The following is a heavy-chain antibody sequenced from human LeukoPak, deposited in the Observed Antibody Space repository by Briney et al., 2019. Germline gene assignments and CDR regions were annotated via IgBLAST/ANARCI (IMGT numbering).Heavy chain of an antibody. CDR3: ARDVVLSGTDAFDI. D-gene: IGHD2-15*01. CDR2: INSDGSNT. Sequence: GGSLRLSCTAPGFTFSIYWMHWVRQAPGKGLVWVSRINSDGSNTTYADSVKDRFTMSRDNAKDTLYLEINSLRAEDTAVYSCARDVVLSGTDAFDIWGQGTRVTVSS. V-gene: IGHV3-74*01. J-gene: IGHJ3*02. CDR1: GFTFSIYW.